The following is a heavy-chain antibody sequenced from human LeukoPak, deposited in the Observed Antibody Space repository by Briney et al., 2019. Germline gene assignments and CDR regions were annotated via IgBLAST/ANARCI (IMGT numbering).Heavy chain of an antibody. D-gene: IGHD3-22*01. CDR3: ARGLDYYDSSGLGY. CDR2: IYSGGST. J-gene: IGHJ4*02. CDR1: GFTVSSNY. V-gene: IGHV3-53*01. Sequence: GGSLRLSCAASGFTVSSNYMSWVRQAPGKGLEWVSVIYSGGSTYYADSVKGRFTISRDNSKNTLCLQMNSLRAEDTAVYYCARGLDYYDSSGLGYWGQGTLVTVSS.